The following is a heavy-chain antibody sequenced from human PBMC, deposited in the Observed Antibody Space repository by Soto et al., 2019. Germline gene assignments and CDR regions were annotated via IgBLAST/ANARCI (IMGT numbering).Heavy chain of an antibody. J-gene: IGHJ2*01. V-gene: IGHV4-59*08. D-gene: IGHD6-13*01. CDR2: IYYSWIT. CDR3: ARPRGIAPAVWYFDL. CDR1: GGSISSHY. Sequence: QVQLQESGPGLVKPSETLSLTCTVSGGSISSHYWSWIRQPPGRGLEWIGFIYYSWITDSNPSLKSRVTISLDTSKNQLSLRLSSVAAADTAVYYCARPRGIAPAVWYFDLWGRGTLVTVSS.